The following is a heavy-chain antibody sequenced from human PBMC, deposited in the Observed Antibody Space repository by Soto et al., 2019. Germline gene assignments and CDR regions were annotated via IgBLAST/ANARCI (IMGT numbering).Heavy chain of an antibody. CDR3: AKILTMNVAAAGTGRYYGMDV. CDR1: GFTFSSYA. J-gene: IGHJ6*02. CDR2: ISGSGGST. V-gene: IGHV3-23*01. Sequence: VGSLRVSCAVSGFTFSSYAMSWVRKAPGKGLEWVSAISGSGGSTYYADSVKGRFTISRDNSKNTLYLQMNSLRAEDTAVYYCAKILTMNVAAAGTGRYYGMDVWGQGTTVTVSS. D-gene: IGHD6-13*01.